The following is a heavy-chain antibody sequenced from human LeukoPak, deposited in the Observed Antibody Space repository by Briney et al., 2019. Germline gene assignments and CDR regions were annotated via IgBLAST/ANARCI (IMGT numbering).Heavy chain of an antibody. D-gene: IGHD2-15*01. Sequence: SETLSLTCTVSGGSISTYYWSWIRQPPGKGLEWIGYIYYTGRTNYNPSLESRVTISVDTSKNQFSLKVSSATAADTAVYYCARVSGSNYRNYFDYWGQGTLVTVSS. J-gene: IGHJ4*02. CDR2: IYYTGRT. V-gene: IGHV4-59*01. CDR1: GGSISTYY. CDR3: ARVSGSNYRNYFDY.